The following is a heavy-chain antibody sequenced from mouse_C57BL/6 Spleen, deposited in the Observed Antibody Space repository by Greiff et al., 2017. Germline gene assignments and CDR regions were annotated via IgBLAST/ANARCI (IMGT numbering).Heavy chain of an antibody. Sequence: DVHLEESGGGLVQPGGSMKLSCVASGFTFSNYWMNWVRQSPEQGLEWVAQIRLKSDNYATNHAESVKGRFTISRDDSKSSVYLQMNNLRAEDTGIYYCTEGGSSYGYWGQGTTLTVSS. CDR1: GFTFSNYW. J-gene: IGHJ2*01. CDR3: TEGGSSYGY. CDR2: IRLKSDNYAT. D-gene: IGHD1-1*01. V-gene: IGHV6-3*01.